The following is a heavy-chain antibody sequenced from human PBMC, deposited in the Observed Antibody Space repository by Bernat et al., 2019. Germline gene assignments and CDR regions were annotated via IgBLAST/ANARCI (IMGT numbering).Heavy chain of an antibody. D-gene: IGHD4-17*01. V-gene: IGHV3-49*04. CDR1: GFTFGDYA. CDR2: SRSKAYGGTT. CDR3: TRDPMTTVTGYYYYYYMDV. Sequence: EVQLVESGGGLVQPGRSLRLSCTASGFTFGDYAMSWVRQAPGKGLEWVGFSRSKAYGGTTEYAASVKGRFTISRDESKSIAYLQMNSLKTEDTAVYYCTRDPMTTVTGYYYYYYMDVWGKGTTVTVSS. J-gene: IGHJ6*03.